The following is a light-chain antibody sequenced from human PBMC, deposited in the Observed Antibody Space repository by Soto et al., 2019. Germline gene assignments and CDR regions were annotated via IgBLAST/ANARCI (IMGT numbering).Light chain of an antibody. CDR1: QSVGSS. J-gene: IGKJ2*01. Sequence: EIVLTQSPATLSLSPGERATLSCRASQSVGSSLTWYQQKPGQALRLLIFDASNRATGIPARFSGSGSGTDFTLTISSLEPEDFAVYYCQQLGNWFTFGQGTKLEIK. CDR2: DAS. CDR3: QQLGNWFT. V-gene: IGKV3-11*01.